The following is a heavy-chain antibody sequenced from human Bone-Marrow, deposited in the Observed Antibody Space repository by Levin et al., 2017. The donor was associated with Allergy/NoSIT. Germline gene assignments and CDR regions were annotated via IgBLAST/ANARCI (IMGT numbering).Heavy chain of an antibody. Sequence: LRLSCTVSGGSISSGDFYWSWIRQPPGKGLEWIGYIHNSGSAYYNPSLKSRLTISLDSSKNHFSLKLSSVTAADTAVYYCARDRGRGYYGLGSHWGQGMLVTVSS. V-gene: IGHV4-30-4*01. CDR2: IHNSGSA. J-gene: IGHJ4*02. CDR3: ARDRGRGYYGLGSH. D-gene: IGHD3-10*01. CDR1: GGSISSGDFY.